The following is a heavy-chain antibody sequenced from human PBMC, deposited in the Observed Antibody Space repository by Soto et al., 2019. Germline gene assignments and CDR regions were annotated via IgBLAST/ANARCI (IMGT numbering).Heavy chain of an antibody. Sequence: GASVTVSCKASGYTFFNHGIAWVRLAPGQGLEWMGWISTDNGNTRYARKFQGRVTMTTDTSTTTAYMQLGSLISDDTAVYYCARGSVLGGSEDSGMDVWGQGTTVTVSS. CDR2: ISTDNGNT. CDR1: GYTFFNHG. V-gene: IGHV1-18*01. CDR3: ARGSVLGGSEDSGMDV. D-gene: IGHD1-26*01. J-gene: IGHJ6*02.